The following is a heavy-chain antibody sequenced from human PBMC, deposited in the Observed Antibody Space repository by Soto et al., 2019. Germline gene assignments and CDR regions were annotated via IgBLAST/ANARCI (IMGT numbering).Heavy chain of an antibody. CDR3: AKHSGYDHYYGMDV. V-gene: IGHV3-23*01. CDR2: TTGSGGTA. D-gene: IGHD5-12*01. CDR1: ILSFDIYA. Sequence: EVQLLESGGGLVQPGGSLRLSCAASILSFDIYAMSWVRQAPGKGLEWVSATTGSGGTAYYAGSVKGRFTISRDNSKNTLYLQMDGFRAEDTVVYYCAKHSGYDHYYGMDVWGQGTTVTVSS. J-gene: IGHJ6*02.